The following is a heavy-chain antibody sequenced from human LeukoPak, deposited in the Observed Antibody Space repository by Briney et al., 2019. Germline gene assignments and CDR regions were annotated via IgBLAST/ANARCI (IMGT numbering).Heavy chain of an antibody. Sequence: KPSETPSLTCTVSGGSISSYYWSWIRQPPGKGLEWIGYIYYSGSTNYNPSLKSRVTISVDTSKNQFSLKLSSVTAADTAVYYCARPTVTALGAAFDIWGQGTMVTVSS. CDR1: GGSISSYY. CDR3: ARPTVTALGAAFDI. CDR2: IYYSGST. V-gene: IGHV4-59*08. D-gene: IGHD4-17*01. J-gene: IGHJ3*02.